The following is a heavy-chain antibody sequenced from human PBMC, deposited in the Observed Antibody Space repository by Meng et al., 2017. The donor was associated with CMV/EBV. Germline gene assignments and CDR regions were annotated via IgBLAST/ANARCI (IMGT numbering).Heavy chain of an antibody. Sequence: GESLKISCTASGFTFGDYAMSWVRQAPGKGLEWVGFIRSKAYGGTTEYAASVEGRFTISRDDSKSIAYLQMNSLKTEDTAVYYCTRADWNLDAFDIWGQGTMVTVSS. CDR2: IRSKAYGGTT. D-gene: IGHD1-1*01. J-gene: IGHJ3*02. V-gene: IGHV3-49*04. CDR3: TRADWNLDAFDI. CDR1: GFTFGDYA.